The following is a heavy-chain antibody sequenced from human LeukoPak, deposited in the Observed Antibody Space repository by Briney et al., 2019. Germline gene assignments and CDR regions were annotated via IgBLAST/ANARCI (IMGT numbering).Heavy chain of an antibody. CDR1: GFTFRSYA. D-gene: IGHD3-16*02. Sequence: GGSLRLSCAASGFTFRSYAMSWVRQAPGKGLEWVSAISGSGGSTYYADSVKGRFTISRDNSKNTLYLQMNSLRAEDTAVYYCAKDRELSPYYYYYYGMDVWGKGTTVTVSS. J-gene: IGHJ6*04. CDR2: ISGSGGST. V-gene: IGHV3-23*01. CDR3: AKDRELSPYYYYYYGMDV.